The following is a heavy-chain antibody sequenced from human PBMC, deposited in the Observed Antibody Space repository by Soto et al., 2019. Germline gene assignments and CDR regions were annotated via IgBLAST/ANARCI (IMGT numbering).Heavy chain of an antibody. CDR3: GRSAGDYDFWSGYTPKYYYYYGMDV. Sequence: GESLKISCKGSGYSFTSYWIGWVRQMPGKGLEWMGIIYPGDSDTRYSPSFQGQVTISADKSISTAYLQWSSLKASDTAMYYWGRSAGDYDFWSGYTPKYYYYYGMDVGGQGTTVTVSS. CDR1: GYSFTSYW. J-gene: IGHJ6*02. D-gene: IGHD3-3*01. CDR2: IYPGDSDT. V-gene: IGHV5-51*01.